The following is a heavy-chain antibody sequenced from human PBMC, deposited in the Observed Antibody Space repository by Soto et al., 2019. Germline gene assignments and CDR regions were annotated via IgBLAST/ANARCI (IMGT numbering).Heavy chain of an antibody. CDR2: IITMFNTA. J-gene: IGHJ5*02. V-gene: IGHV1-69*01. CDR3: ARHYPTAVSGAGWFDT. D-gene: IGHD6-19*01. CDR1: GGSDVFNNYP. Sequence: QVQLVQSGAEIKKPASSVKVSCKASGGSDVFNNYPVSWVRQAPGQGLEWMGAIITMFNTADYAQRFLGRVTITADGFTRTVYMELTSLTSDDTAVYYCARHYPTAVSGAGWFDTGGQGTLVTVSS.